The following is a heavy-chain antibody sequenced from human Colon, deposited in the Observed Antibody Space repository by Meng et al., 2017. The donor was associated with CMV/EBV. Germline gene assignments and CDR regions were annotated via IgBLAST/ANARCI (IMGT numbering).Heavy chain of an antibody. CDR2: INGDGSST. J-gene: IGHJ4*02. D-gene: IGHD3-9*01. Sequence: LSCPASGFTFSPYWIHWVRQPPGKGLVWVSRINGDGSSTSYADSVKGRFTISRDNAKNTLYLQMNSLRAEDTAVYYCARRGYYNVDYWGQGTLVTVSS. V-gene: IGHV3-74*01. CDR3: ARRGYYNVDY. CDR1: GFTFSPYW.